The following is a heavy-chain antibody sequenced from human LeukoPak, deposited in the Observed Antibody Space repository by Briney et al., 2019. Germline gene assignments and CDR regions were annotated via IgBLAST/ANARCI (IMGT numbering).Heavy chain of an antibody. Sequence: PSETLSLTCTVSGCSISSYYWSWIRQPPGKGLEWIGYIYYSGSTNYNPSLKSRVTISVDTSKNQFSLKLSSVTAADTAMYYCARSYVFWSGFDYWGQGTLVTVSS. CDR3: ARSYVFWSGFDY. V-gene: IGHV4-59*01. CDR2: IYYSGST. J-gene: IGHJ4*02. CDR1: GCSISSYY. D-gene: IGHD3-3*01.